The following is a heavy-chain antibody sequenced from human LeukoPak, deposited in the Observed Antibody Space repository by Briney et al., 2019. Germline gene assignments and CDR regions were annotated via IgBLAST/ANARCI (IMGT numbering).Heavy chain of an antibody. CDR1: GFTFSSYA. Sequence: GGSLRLSCAASGFTFSSYAMSWVRQAPGKGLEWVSAISGGGGSTYYADSVKGRFTISRDNSKNTLYLQMNSLRAEDTAVYYCARVYPYTVHFDYWGQGTLVTVSS. D-gene: IGHD3-16*02. CDR2: ISGGGGST. CDR3: ARVYPYTVHFDY. V-gene: IGHV3-23*01. J-gene: IGHJ4*02.